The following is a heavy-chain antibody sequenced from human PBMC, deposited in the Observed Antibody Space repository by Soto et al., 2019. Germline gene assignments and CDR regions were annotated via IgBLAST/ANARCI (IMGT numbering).Heavy chain of an antibody. Sequence: QLLESGPGLVKPSETLSLTCTVSGGSISSSSYYWGWIRQPPGKGLEWIGSIYYSGSTYYNPSLKSRVTISVDTSKNQFSLKRSAVTAADTAVYYCARGRDIYGSGSYTYYGMDVWGQGTTVTVSS. V-gene: IGHV4-39*01. CDR3: ARGRDIYGSGSYTYYGMDV. CDR1: GGSISSSSYY. CDR2: IYYSGST. D-gene: IGHD3-10*01. J-gene: IGHJ6*02.